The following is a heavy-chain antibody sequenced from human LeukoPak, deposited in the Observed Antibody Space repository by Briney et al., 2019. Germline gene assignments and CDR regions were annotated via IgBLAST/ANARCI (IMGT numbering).Heavy chain of an antibody. CDR1: GFTFSSYA. V-gene: IGHV3-23*01. CDR2: ISVTGDIT. CDR3: AKSHITRYPLQYYFDL. D-gene: IGHD2-21*01. J-gene: IGHJ4*02. Sequence: PGGSLRLSCAASGFTFSSYAMSWLPQTPQKGLEWVSGISVTGDITYYADSVKGRFTIARDNSRTTLYLQLNSLRADDTAVYYCAKSHITRYPLQYYFDLWGQGAQVIVSS.